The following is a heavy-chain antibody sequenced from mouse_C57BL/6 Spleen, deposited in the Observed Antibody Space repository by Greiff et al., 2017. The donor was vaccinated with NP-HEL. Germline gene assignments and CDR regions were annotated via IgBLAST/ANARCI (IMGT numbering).Heavy chain of an antibody. CDR3: AFYYYGSSSDY. Sequence: QVQLQQPGAELVKPGASVKLSCKASGYTFTSYWMHWVKQRPGQGLEWIGMIHPNSGSTNYNEKFKSKATLTVDKSSSTAYMQLSSLTSEDSAVYYCAFYYYGSSSDYWGQGTTLTVSS. CDR2: IHPNSGST. CDR1: GYTFTSYW. V-gene: IGHV1-64*01. D-gene: IGHD1-1*01. J-gene: IGHJ2*01.